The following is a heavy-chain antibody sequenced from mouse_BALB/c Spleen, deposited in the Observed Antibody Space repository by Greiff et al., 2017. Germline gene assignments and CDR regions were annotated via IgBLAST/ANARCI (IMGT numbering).Heavy chain of an antibody. Sequence: EVKLVESGGGLVQPGGSLKLSCAASGFTFSSYTMSWVRQPPEKRLVWVAYISNGGGSTYYPDTVTGRFTITRDNAKNTLYLQMSSLKSEDTAMYYCARHCSVSPCAMDYWGQGTSVTVSS. D-gene: IGHD6-1*01. J-gene: IGHJ4*01. CDR2: ISNGGGST. V-gene: IGHV5-12-2*01. CDR1: GFTFSSYT. CDR3: ARHCSVSPCAMDY.